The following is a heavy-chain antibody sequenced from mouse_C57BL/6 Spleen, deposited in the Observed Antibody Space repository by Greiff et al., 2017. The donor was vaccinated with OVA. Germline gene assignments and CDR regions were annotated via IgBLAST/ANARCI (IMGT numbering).Heavy chain of an antibody. CDR1: GFTFSSYT. CDR3: ARHDYDYDDWFAY. Sequence: EVMLVESGGGLVKPGGSLKLSCAASGFTFSSYTMSWVRQTPEKRLEWVATISGGGGNTYYPDRVKGRFTISRDNAKNTLYLQMSRLRSEDTALYYCARHDYDYDDWFAYWGQGTLVTVSA. V-gene: IGHV5-9*01. CDR2: ISGGGGNT. D-gene: IGHD2-4*01. J-gene: IGHJ3*01.